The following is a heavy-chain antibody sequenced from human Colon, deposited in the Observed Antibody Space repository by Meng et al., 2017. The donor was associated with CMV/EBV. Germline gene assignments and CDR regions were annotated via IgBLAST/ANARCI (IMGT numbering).Heavy chain of an antibody. CDR2: ISPYNGDT. CDR1: AYTFTDYY. V-gene: IGHV1-18*04. J-gene: IGHJ4*02. Sequence: GQLVRAGAEGKNPGASMQVSCKTSAYTFTDYYIHWVRQAPGQGLEWMAYISPYNGDTNYAQRCQGRVALTTDTSTSTVYMELGSLTSDDTAMYYCARELARGGYWGQGTLVTVSS. CDR3: ARELARGGY.